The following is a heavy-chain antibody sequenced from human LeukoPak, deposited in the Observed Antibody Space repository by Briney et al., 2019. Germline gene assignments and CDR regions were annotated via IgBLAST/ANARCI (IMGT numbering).Heavy chain of an antibody. CDR3: ARDSGMVRGTVDY. Sequence: GASVKVSCKASGYTFTGYFMHWVRQAPGQGLEWMGWINPNIGATKYARKFQGRVTMTRDTSISTAYMELSRLRSEDTAVYYCARDSGMVRGTVDYWGQGTLVTVSS. D-gene: IGHD3-10*01. J-gene: IGHJ4*02. CDR1: GYTFTGYF. V-gene: IGHV1-2*02. CDR2: INPNIGAT.